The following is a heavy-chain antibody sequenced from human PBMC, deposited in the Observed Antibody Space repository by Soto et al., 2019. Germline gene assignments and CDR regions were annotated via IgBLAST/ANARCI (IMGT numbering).Heavy chain of an antibody. J-gene: IGHJ6*02. CDR3: ARADSNYYYYYGMDV. Sequence: SVKVSCKASGYTFTSYGISWVRQAPGQGLEWMGRIIPILGIANYAQKFQGRVTITRDTSASTAYMELSSLRSEDTAAYYCARADSNYYYYYGMDVWGQGTTVTVSS. CDR1: GYTFTSYG. D-gene: IGHD6-13*01. CDR2: IIPILGIA. V-gene: IGHV1-69*04.